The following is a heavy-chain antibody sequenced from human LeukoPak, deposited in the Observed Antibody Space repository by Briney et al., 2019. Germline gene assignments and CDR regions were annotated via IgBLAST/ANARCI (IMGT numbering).Heavy chain of an antibody. V-gene: IGHV3-74*01. J-gene: IGHJ5*02. CDR3: ARALYCSSTSSPNWFDP. D-gene: IGHD2-2*01. CDR1: GFTFSSYW. CDR2: INSDGSST. Sequence: GGSLRLSCAASGFTFSSYWMHWVRQAPGKGLVWVSRINSDGSSTSYADSVKGRFTISRDNAKNTLYLQMNSLRAEDTAVYYCARALYCSSTSSPNWFDPWGQGTLVTVSS.